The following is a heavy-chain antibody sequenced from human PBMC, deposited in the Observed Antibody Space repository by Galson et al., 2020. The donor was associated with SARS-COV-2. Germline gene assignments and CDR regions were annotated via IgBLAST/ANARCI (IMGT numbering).Heavy chain of an antibody. CDR3: ARDGGVGAPPLDY. CDR2: ISYDGSHK. D-gene: IGHD1-26*01. CDR1: GFTFSNYP. V-gene: IGHV3-30*04. Sequence: GESLKISCAASGFTFSNYPLHWVRQSPGKGLEWVAVISYDGSHKNHADSVKGRFTISRDNFKNTLYLQMNSLRAEDTAVYYCARDGGVGAPPLDYWGQGTLLTVSS. J-gene: IGHJ4*02.